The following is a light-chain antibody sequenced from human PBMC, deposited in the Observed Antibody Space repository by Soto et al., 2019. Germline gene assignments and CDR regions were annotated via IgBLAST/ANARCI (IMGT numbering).Light chain of an antibody. Sequence: DLQMTQSPSTLSASVGDRVIITCRASQTIGTWLAWYQQKPGKAPKLLIYKASTLESGVTSNFSGSGSGTEFTLTISSLQPDDFATYYCQQYNGFSWTFGQGTKVEIK. V-gene: IGKV1-5*03. J-gene: IGKJ1*01. CDR3: QQYNGFSWT. CDR1: QTIGTW. CDR2: KAS.